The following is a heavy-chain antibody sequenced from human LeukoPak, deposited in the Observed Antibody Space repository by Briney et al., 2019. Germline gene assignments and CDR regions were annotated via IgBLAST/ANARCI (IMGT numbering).Heavy chain of an antibody. CDR3: ARGLYSSGWYKARVAFDI. V-gene: IGHV4-34*01. D-gene: IGHD6-19*01. Sequence: PSETLSLTCAVYGGSFSGYYWSWIRQPPGKGLEWIGEINHSGSTNYNPSLKSQVTISVDTSKNQFSLKLSSVTAADTAVYYCARGLYSSGWYKARVAFDIWGQGTMVTVSS. CDR1: GGSFSGYY. CDR2: INHSGST. J-gene: IGHJ3*02.